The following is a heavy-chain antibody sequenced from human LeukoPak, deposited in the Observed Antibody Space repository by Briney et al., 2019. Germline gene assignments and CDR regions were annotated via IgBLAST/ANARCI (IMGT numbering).Heavy chain of an antibody. J-gene: IGHJ5*02. V-gene: IGHV4-59*01. Sequence: PSETLSLTCTVSGGSISSYYWSWIRQPPGKGLEWIGYIHYSGSTNYNPSLKSRVTISVDTSKNQFSLKLSSVTAANTAVYYCAREPGYCSSTSCYLEGFDPWGQGTLVTVSS. D-gene: IGHD2-2*01. CDR2: IHYSGST. CDR3: AREPGYCSSTSCYLEGFDP. CDR1: GGSISSYY.